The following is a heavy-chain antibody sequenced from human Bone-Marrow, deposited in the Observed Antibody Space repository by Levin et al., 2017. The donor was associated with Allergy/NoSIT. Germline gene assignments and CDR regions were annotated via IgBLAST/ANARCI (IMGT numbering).Heavy chain of an antibody. CDR3: AKETLGGYDYVWGSYRYTDY. D-gene: IGHD3-16*02. J-gene: IGHJ4*02. V-gene: IGHV3-7*01. Sequence: SCAASGLSFSSYWMTWVRQAPGKGLEWVATIKHDGSERYYVDSVKGRFTISRDNAKNSLYLQMNSLRVEDTAVYYCAKETLGGYDYVWGSYRYTDYWGQGTLITV. CDR2: IKHDGSER. CDR1: GLSFSSYW.